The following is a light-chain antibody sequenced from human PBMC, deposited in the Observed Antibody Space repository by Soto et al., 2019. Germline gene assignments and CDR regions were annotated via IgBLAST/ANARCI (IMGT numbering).Light chain of an antibody. CDR2: AAF. J-gene: IGKJ1*01. CDR3: QQSYSTPRT. Sequence: DIQMTQSPSSLSASVGDNVTITCRGSHSISTYSNWYQQKPGKPPSVLIYAAFKWHSGVPSRFSGSGSGTDFTLTISSLQPGDFATYYCQQSYSTPRTFGQGTKVDIK. V-gene: IGKV1-39*01. CDR1: HSISTY.